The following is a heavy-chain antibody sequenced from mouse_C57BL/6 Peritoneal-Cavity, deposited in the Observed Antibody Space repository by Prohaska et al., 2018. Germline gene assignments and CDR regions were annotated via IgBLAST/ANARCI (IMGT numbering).Heavy chain of an antibody. D-gene: IGHD2-1*01. Sequence: QVQLQQPGAELVMPGASVKLSCKASGYTFTSYWMHWVKQRPGQGLEWIGEIDPSDSYINYNQKFNGKATLTGDISSSTAYMQLSSLTSEDSAVYYCARGGYCGNPYWYFDVWGTGTTVTVSS. CDR3: ARGGYCGNPYWYFDV. CDR1: GYTFTSYW. CDR2: IDPSDSYI. J-gene: IGHJ1*03. V-gene: IGHV1-69*01.